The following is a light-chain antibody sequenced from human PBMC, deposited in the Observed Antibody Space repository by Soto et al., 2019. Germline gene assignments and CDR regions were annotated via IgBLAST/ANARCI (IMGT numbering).Light chain of an antibody. V-gene: IGKV3-20*01. Sequence: EVVLTQSPDTLSLPPGERATLSCRASQSISSYLAWYQQKPGQAPRLLIYGASNRATGIPDRFSGGGSGTDFTLTISRLEPEDFAVYYCQQYGSSGTFGQGTKVEIK. CDR2: GAS. J-gene: IGKJ1*01. CDR3: QQYGSSGT. CDR1: QSISSY.